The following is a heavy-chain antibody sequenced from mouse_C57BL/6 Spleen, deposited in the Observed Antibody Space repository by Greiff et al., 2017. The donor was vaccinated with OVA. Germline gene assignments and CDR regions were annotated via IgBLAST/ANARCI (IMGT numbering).Heavy chain of an antibody. CDR1: GYTFTSYW. J-gene: IGHJ1*03. Sequence: QVQLQQPGAELVKPGASVKLSCKASGYTFTSYWMQWVKQRPGQGLEWIGEIDPSDSYTNYNQKFKGKATLTVDTSSSTAYMQLSSLTSEDSAVYYCARSVPYYGNSWYFDVWGTGTTVTVSS. V-gene: IGHV1-50*01. CDR3: ARSVPYYGNSWYFDV. D-gene: IGHD2-10*01. CDR2: IDPSDSYT.